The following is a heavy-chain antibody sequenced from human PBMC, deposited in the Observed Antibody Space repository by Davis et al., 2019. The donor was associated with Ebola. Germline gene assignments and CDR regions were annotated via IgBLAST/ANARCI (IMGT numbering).Heavy chain of an antibody. CDR2: ISYDGSNK. CDR1: GFTFSSYA. J-gene: IGHJ4*02. V-gene: IGHV3-30-3*01. D-gene: IGHD7-27*01. CDR3: ARSTWVYYFDY. Sequence: GESLKISCAASGFTFSSYAMHWVRQAPGKGLEWVAVISYDGSNKYYADSVKGRFTISRDNSKNTLYLQMNSLRAEDTAVYYCARSTWVYYFDYWGQGTLVTVSS.